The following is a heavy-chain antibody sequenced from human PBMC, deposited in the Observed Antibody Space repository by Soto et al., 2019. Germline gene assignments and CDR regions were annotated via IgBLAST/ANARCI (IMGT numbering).Heavy chain of an antibody. CDR2: IYYSGST. CDR3: ARGPTVTINYYYYYMDV. CDR1: GGSIISYY. J-gene: IGHJ6*03. D-gene: IGHD4-17*01. Sequence: SETLSLTCTVSGGSIISYYWSWIRQPPGKGLEWIGYIYYSGSTNYNPSLKSRVTISVDTSKNQFSLKLSSVTAADTAVYYCARGPTVTINYYYYYMDVWGKGTTVTVSS. V-gene: IGHV4-59*01.